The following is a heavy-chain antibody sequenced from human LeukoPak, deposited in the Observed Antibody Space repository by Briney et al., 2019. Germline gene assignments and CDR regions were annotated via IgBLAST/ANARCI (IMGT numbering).Heavy chain of an antibody. D-gene: IGHD6-19*01. V-gene: IGHV4-59*01. Sequence: PSETLSLTCTVSGDSITTYYWNWIRQPPGKGLEWIGYIYHSGRTNYNLSLKSRVTISVDTSKNQFSLKLISVTAADTAVYYCARAPAVAGGTFDIWGQGTMVTVSS. CDR3: ARAPAVAGGTFDI. J-gene: IGHJ3*02. CDR2: IYHSGRT. CDR1: GDSITTYY.